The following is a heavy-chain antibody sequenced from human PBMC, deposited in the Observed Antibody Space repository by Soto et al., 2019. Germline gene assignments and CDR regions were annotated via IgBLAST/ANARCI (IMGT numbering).Heavy chain of an antibody. CDR3: ARMITFGGVIVSYYGMDV. V-gene: IGHV1-69*13. Sequence: SVKVSFKASGGTFSSYAISWVRQAPGQGLEWMGGIIPIFGTANYAQKFQGRVTITADESTSTAYMELSSLRSEDTAVYYCARMITFGGVIVSYYGMDVWGQGTTVTVSS. CDR2: IIPIFGTA. D-gene: IGHD3-16*02. CDR1: GGTFSSYA. J-gene: IGHJ6*02.